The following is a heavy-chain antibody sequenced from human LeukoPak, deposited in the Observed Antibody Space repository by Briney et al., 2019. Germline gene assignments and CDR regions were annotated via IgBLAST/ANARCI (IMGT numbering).Heavy chain of an antibody. CDR1: EITFSRYS. D-gene: IGHD6-19*01. CDR3: ALGWYAIDY. J-gene: IGHJ4*02. Sequence: QSGGSLRLSCAVYEITFSRYSMNWVRQAPGKGLELVSYISSSSTTTYYADSVKGRFTISRDNARNLVYLEMHSLRAEDTALYYCALGWYAIDYWGQGTLVTVSS. CDR2: ISSSSTTT. V-gene: IGHV3-48*04.